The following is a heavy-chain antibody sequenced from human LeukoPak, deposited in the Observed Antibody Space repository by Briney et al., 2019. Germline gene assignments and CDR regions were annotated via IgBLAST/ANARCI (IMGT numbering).Heavy chain of an antibody. CDR3: ARAYSSGICYYYMDV. Sequence: ASVKVSCKASGYTFTGYYMHWVRQAPGQGLEWMGWINPNSAGTNYAQKFQGRVTMTRDTSISTAYMELSRLRSDDTAVYYCARAYSSGICYYYMDVWGKGTTVTVSS. V-gene: IGHV1-2*02. CDR1: GYTFTGYY. CDR2: INPNSAGT. J-gene: IGHJ6*03. D-gene: IGHD6-19*01.